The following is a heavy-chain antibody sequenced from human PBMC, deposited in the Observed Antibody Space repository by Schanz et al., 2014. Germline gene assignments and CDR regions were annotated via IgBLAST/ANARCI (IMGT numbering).Heavy chain of an antibody. CDR3: VTEKRMESGTWAKAFDI. J-gene: IGHJ3*02. V-gene: IGHV1-46*01. CDR1: GYTFTNYY. D-gene: IGHD3-3*01. Sequence: QVQLVQSGAEVKKPGASVKVSCKASGYTFTNYYIHCVRQAPGQGLEWMGLINPYDDTIDYAKKFQGRFTMTRDTSTTTVYMELSSLRSDDTAMYYCVTEKRMESGTWAKAFDIWGQWTWVTVSS. CDR2: INPYDDTI.